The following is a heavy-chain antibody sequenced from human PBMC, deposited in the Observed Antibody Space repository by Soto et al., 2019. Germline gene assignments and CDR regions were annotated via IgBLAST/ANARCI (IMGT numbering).Heavy chain of an antibody. J-gene: IGHJ4*02. CDR2: LYWHDDK. D-gene: IGHD3-16*01. V-gene: IGHV2-5*01. CDR1: GFSLSTTGVG. Sequence: QITLKESGPTLVKPTQTLTLTCTFSGFSLSTTGVGVSWIRQPPGKALEWLALLYWHDDKRYSPSLKSRLTITKDTSKNQVVLTMTNMDPVDTATYYCAHRGGATVGLYYFDYWGQGALVTVSS. CDR3: AHRGGATVGLYYFDY.